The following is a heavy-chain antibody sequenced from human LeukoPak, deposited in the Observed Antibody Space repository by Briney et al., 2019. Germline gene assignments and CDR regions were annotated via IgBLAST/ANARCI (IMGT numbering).Heavy chain of an antibody. CDR2: IYHSGST. J-gene: IGHJ3*02. CDR1: GYSISSGYY. CDR3: ASQWFGELFAFDI. V-gene: IGHV4-38-2*02. Sequence: SETLSLTCTVSGYSISSGYYWGWIRQPPGKGLEWIGSIYHSGSTYYNPSLKSRVTISVDTSKNQFSLKLSSVTAADTAVYYCASQWFGELFAFDIWGQGTMVTVSS. D-gene: IGHD3-10*01.